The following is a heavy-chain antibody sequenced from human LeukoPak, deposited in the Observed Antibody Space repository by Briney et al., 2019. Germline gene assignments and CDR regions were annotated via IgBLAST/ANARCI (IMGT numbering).Heavy chain of an antibody. Sequence: GGSLRLSCAASGFTFSSYSMNWVRQAPGKGLEWVSSISSSSSYIYYADSVKGRFTISRDNAKNSLYLQMNSLRAEDTAVYYCARKQEQWLALGFDPWGQGTLVTVSS. J-gene: IGHJ5*02. CDR1: GFTFSSYS. CDR3: ARKQEQWLALGFDP. D-gene: IGHD6-19*01. V-gene: IGHV3-21*01. CDR2: ISSSSSYI.